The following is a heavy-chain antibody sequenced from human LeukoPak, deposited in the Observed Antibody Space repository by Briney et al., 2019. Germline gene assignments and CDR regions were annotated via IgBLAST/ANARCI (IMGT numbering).Heavy chain of an antibody. Sequence: ASVKVSCKASGYTFTGYYMHWVRQAPGQGLEWMGWLNPNSGGTNYAQKFRGRDTMTRDTSNSTAYMDLSRLRSDDTAVYYCARDDDFVDYWGQGSLVTVSS. J-gene: IGHJ4*02. CDR2: LNPNSGGT. D-gene: IGHD1-1*01. V-gene: IGHV1-2*02. CDR3: ARDDDFVDY. CDR1: GYTFTGYY.